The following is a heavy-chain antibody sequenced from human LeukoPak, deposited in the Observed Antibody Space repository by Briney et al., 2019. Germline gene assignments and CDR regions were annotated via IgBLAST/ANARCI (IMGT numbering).Heavy chain of an antibody. Sequence: SETLSLTCAVNGGSYIGYSWSWIRQSPGKGLEWIADIIHSGSTNYNPSLKSRVTISLDTSRNQFSLKLTSVTAADTAVYYCARGQTELGSAYYYYMDVWGKGTTVTVS. V-gene: IGHV4-34*01. CDR2: IIHSGST. CDR3: ARGQTELGSAYYYYMDV. CDR1: GGSYIGYS. D-gene: IGHD7-27*01. J-gene: IGHJ6*03.